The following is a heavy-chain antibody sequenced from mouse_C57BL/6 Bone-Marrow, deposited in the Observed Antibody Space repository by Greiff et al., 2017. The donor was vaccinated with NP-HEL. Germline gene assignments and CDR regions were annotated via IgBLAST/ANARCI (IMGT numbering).Heavy chain of an antibody. CDR1: GFTFTDYY. V-gene: IGHV7-3*01. J-gene: IGHJ2*01. CDR3: ARYSNYLDY. CDR2: IRNKANGYTT. Sequence: EVKLVESGGGLVQPGGSLSLSCAASGFTFTDYYMSWVRQPPGKALAWLGFIRNKANGYTTEYSASVKGRFTISSDNSQSILYLQMNALRAEDSATYYCARYSNYLDYWGQGTTLTVSS.